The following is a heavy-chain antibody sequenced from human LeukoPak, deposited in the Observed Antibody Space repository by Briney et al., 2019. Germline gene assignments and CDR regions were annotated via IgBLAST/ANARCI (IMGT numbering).Heavy chain of an antibody. J-gene: IGHJ5*02. D-gene: IGHD5-24*01. CDR3: ARASDPWLQLT. CDR1: GFTFSNYW. V-gene: IGHV3-7*05. CDR2: IKQDGSEK. Sequence: GGSLRLSCAASGFTFSNYWMIWVRQAPGKGLEWVGNIKQDGSEKRYADSVRGRFSIFRDNAQTSLYLQMNSLRAEDTAVYYCARASDPWLQLTWGQGTLVTVSS.